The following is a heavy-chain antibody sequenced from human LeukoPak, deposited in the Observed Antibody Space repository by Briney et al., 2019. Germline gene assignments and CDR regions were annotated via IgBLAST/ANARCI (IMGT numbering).Heavy chain of an antibody. V-gene: IGHV3-74*01. CDR1: GFTFSSYW. CDR3: AKLPLDFTMVRGVNYFDY. CDR2: INSDGSST. Sequence: GGSLRLSCAASGFTFSSYWMHWVRQAPGKGLVWVSRINSDGSSTYYADSVKGRFTISRDNSKNTLYLQMNSLRAEDTAVYYCAKLPLDFTMVRGVNYFDYWGQGTLVTVSS. D-gene: IGHD3-10*01. J-gene: IGHJ4*02.